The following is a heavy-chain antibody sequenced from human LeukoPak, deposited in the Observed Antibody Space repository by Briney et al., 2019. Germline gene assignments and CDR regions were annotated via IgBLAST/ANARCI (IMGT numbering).Heavy chain of an antibody. CDR3: ARGRYCSSARCYAGAEYLQH. CDR1: SYIFSNYV. J-gene: IGHJ1*01. CDR2: ISDYNGNT. D-gene: IGHD2-2*01. V-gene: IGHV1-18*01. Sequence: GASVKVSCKASSYIFSNYVINWVRQAPGQGLEWMGWISDYNGNTNYAEKVQGRATMTTDPSTSTAYMELRSLTPEDTAVYYCARGRYCSSARCYAGAEYLQHWGQGTLVTVSS.